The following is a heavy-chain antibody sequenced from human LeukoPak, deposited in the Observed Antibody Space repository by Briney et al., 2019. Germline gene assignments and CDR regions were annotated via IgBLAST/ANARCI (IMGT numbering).Heavy chain of an antibody. CDR3: SRGSYDLWSGFSY. V-gene: IGHV3-11*04. Sequence: GGSLRLSCEVSGFTMSDYYMMWVRQAPGKGLEWISCISGTGSTIYYADSMKGRFTISRDIGKKSVYLQMTALRADDTAVYYCSRGSYDLWSGFSYWGQGALVTVSS. CDR2: ISGTGSTI. D-gene: IGHD3-3*01. J-gene: IGHJ4*02. CDR1: GFTMSDYY.